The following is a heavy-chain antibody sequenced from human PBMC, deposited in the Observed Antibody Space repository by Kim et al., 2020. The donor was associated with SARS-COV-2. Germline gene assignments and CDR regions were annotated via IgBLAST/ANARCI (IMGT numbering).Heavy chain of an antibody. J-gene: IGHJ4*01. CDR3: VSADVGYGSAQFVY. V-gene: IGHV3-30*04. CDR1: GFTFSNYP. CDR2: ISYDGNNH. Sequence: GGSLRLSCAASGFTFSNYPMNWVRQAPGKGLEWVAVISYDGNNHYYADSAKGRFTFSRDNYKNTLFLQMNSQRAEDPAASYCVSADVGYGSAQFVYW. D-gene: IGHD3-10*01.